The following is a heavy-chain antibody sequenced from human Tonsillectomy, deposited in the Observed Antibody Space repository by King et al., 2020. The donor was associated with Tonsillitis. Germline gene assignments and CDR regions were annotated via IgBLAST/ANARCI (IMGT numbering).Heavy chain of an antibody. CDR3: ARLDHYYGSGSSPFGMDV. D-gene: IGHD3-10*01. CDR2: IDPSDSYT. V-gene: IGHV5-10-1*03. CDR1: GYSFTSQW. J-gene: IGHJ6*02. Sequence: QLVQSGAEVKKAGESLRISCKGSGYSFTSQWINWVRQMPGNGLEWMGRIDPSDSYTKYSLSFQGHVTFSADKSLSTAYLQWSSLKASDTAIYYCARLDHYYGSGSSPFGMDVWGQGTTVTVSS.